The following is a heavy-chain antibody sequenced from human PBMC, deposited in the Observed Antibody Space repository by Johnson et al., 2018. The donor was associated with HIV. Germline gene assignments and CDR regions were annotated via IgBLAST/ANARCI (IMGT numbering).Heavy chain of an antibody. CDR3: AREGGIRGPSPVDAFDI. V-gene: IGHV3-30-3*01. D-gene: IGHD3-16*01. CDR1: GFTFSSSA. J-gene: IGHJ3*02. Sequence: QMQLVESGGGVVQPGRSLRLSCAASGFTFSSSAMHWVRQAPGQGLQWVALISYDGSNKYYADSVKGRITITRDNSKNTLYLQMNSLRAEDTAVDYCAREGGIRGPSPVDAFDIWGQGTMVTVSS. CDR2: ISYDGSNK.